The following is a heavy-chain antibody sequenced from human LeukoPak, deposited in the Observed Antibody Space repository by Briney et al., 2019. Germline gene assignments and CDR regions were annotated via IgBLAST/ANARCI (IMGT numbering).Heavy chain of an antibody. V-gene: IGHV3-23*01. CDR1: GFTFNNYA. CDR3: FVVVVAATQPWFDP. CDR2: ISGSSSST. Sequence: PPGGSLRLSCAASGFTFNNYAMSWVRQAPGKGLEWVSGISGSSSSTYYADSVKGRFTISRDNSKNTLYLQMSSLRAEDTAVYYCFVVVVAATQPWFDPWGQGTLVTVSS. D-gene: IGHD2-15*01. J-gene: IGHJ5*02.